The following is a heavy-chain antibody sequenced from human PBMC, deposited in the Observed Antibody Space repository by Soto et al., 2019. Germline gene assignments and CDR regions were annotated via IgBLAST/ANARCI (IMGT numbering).Heavy chain of an antibody. CDR3: AKYSENPYAAYLQQ. V-gene: IGHV3-23*01. J-gene: IGHJ1*01. CDR1: GFTFSVYA. CDR2: ISTNGGLT. Sequence: PGGSLRLSCAASGFTFSVYAMSWVRQAPGKGLEWVSAISTNGGLTFYADSLRGRFTISRDNSKSTLYLQMNNLRAEDTAIYSCAKYSENPYAAYLQQWGRGTLVTVSS. D-gene: IGHD6-25*01.